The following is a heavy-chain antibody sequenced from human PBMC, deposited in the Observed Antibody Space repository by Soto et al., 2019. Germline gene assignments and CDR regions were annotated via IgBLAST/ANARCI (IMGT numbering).Heavy chain of an antibody. CDR3: ARDVPYSSRWPPDAFDI. CDR1: GGYISSYY. Sequence: SETLSLTCTVSGGYISSYYWRWIRQPPGKGLEWIGYIYYSGSTKYNPSLKSRVTISVDTSNNQFSLKLSSVTAADTAVYYGARDVPYSSRWPPDAFDIWGQAPMLTVSS. D-gene: IGHD6-13*01. CDR2: IYYSGST. V-gene: IGHV4-59*01. J-gene: IGHJ3*02.